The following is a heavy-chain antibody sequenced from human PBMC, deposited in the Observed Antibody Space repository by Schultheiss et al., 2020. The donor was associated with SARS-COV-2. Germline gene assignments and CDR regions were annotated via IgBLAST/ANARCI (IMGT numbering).Heavy chain of an antibody. CDR2: IYYSGST. CDR3: ASYEGWGGSGFDY. D-gene: IGHD6-19*01. Sequence: SQTLSLTCTVSGGSISSYYWSWIRQPPGKGLEWIGYIYYSGSTYYNPSLKSRVTISVDTSKNQFSLNLSSVTAADTAVYYCASYEGWGGSGFDYWGQGTLVTVSS. CDR1: GGSISSYY. V-gene: IGHV4-59*12. J-gene: IGHJ4*02.